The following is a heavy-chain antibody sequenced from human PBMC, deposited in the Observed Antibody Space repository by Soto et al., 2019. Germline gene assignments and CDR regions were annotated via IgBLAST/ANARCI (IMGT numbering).Heavy chain of an antibody. V-gene: IGHV4-59*01. CDR2: IYYSGST. J-gene: IGHJ4*02. CDR1: GGSISSYY. D-gene: IGHD3-10*01. CDR3: ARMASYGSGSYFDY. Sequence: QVQLQESGPGLVKPSETLSLTCTVSGGSISSYYWSWIRQPPGKGLEWIGYIYYSGSTNYNPSLKSRDTITVDTSKNHFTLKLSSVPAADTAVYYCARMASYGSGSYFDYWGQGTLVTVSS.